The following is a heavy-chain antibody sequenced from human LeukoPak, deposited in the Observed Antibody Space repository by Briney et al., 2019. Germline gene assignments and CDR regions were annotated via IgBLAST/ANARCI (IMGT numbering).Heavy chain of an antibody. CDR3: ARQGYRGYMYGLWYFDL. D-gene: IGHD5-18*01. CDR2: IYYSGSY. J-gene: IGHJ2*01. Sequence: SETLSLTCTVSGGSISSSSYYWRWVRQPPGKGLEWIGSIYYSGSYYSNPSLKSRVTISVDTSKNQFSLQLSSVTAADTAVYYCARQGYRGYMYGLWYFDLWGRDTLVTVSS. CDR1: GGSISSSSYY. V-gene: IGHV4-39*01.